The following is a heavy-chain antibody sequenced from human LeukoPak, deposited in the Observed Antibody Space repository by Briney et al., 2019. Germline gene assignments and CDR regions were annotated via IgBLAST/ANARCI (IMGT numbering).Heavy chain of an antibody. CDR2: IYPGDSDT. CDR3: ARRRDGYDLGDYFDY. Sequence: GESLKISCKGSGYSFTSYWIGWVRQMPGKGPEWMGIIYPGDSDTRYSPSFQGQVTISADKSISTAYLQWSSLKASDTAMYYCARRRDGYDLGDYFDYWGQGTLVTVSS. CDR1: GYSFTSYW. J-gene: IGHJ4*02. D-gene: IGHD5-24*01. V-gene: IGHV5-51*01.